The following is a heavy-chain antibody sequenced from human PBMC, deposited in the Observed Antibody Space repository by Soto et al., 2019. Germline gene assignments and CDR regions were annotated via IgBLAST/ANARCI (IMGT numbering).Heavy chain of an antibody. CDR1: GDSISSNTNY. V-gene: IGHV4-30-4*01. CDR3: ARCRGYSYGIDP. D-gene: IGHD5-18*01. J-gene: IGHJ5*02. Sequence: SETLSLTCTVSGDSISSNTNYWSWIRQPTGEGLEWIGFISYSGTTSYSPSLKSRVAISLDTSKNQFSLSLSSVTATDTAVYYCARCRGYSYGIDPWGQGTLVTVSS. CDR2: ISYSGTT.